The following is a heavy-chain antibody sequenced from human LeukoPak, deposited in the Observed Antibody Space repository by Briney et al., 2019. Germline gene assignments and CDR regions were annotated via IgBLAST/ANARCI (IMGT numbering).Heavy chain of an antibody. CDR3: ASHMVYDSSGYLRDAFDI. J-gene: IGHJ3*02. Sequence: SETLSLTCTVSGDSISDGGYYWSWIRQQPGKGLEWIGYIYQTGPAYYNPSLRSRLMISMDTSKNRFSLRLSSVTAADTAVYYCASHMVYDSSGYLRDAFDIWGQGTMVTVSS. CDR2: IYQTGPA. CDR1: GDSISDGGYY. V-gene: IGHV4-31*03. D-gene: IGHD3-22*01.